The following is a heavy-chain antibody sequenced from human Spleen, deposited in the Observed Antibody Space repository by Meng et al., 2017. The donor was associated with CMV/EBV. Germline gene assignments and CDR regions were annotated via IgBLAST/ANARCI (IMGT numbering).Heavy chain of an antibody. J-gene: IGHJ6*02. V-gene: IGHV4-34*01. CDR3: ARARRIVVVPAATPDAYYYYGMDV. CDR2: INHSRST. Sequence: SETLSLTCAVYGWSFSGYYWSWIRQPPGKGLEWIGEINHSRSTNYNPSLKSRVTISVDTSKNQFSLKLSSVTAADTAVYYCARARRIVVVPAATPDAYYYYGMDVWGQGTTVTVSS. CDR1: GWSFSGYY. D-gene: IGHD2-2*01.